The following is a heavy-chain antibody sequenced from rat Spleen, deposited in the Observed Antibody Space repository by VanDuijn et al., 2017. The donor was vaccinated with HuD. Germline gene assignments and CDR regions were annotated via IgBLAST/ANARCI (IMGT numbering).Heavy chain of an antibody. CDR1: GFSLSNYG. CDR3: ARWGHYSSLDF. CDR2: ISSDGST. D-gene: IGHD1-2*01. Sequence: QVQLKESGPDLVQPSQTLSLTCTVSGFSLSNYGVNWVRQPPGKGLEWIVAISSDGSTFYNSVLKSRLSISRETSKSQVFLKMSSLQTEDTSMYFCARWGHYSSLDFWGPGTMVTVSS. V-gene: IGHV2S8*01. J-gene: IGHJ1*01.